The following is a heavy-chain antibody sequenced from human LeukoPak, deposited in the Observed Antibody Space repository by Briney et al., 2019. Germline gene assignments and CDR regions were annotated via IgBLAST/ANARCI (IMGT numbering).Heavy chain of an antibody. CDR1: GGSISSHY. D-gene: IGHD2-2*01. CDR3: ARMSQLHHRESFDY. J-gene: IGHJ4*02. CDR2: IYYSGST. Sequence: SETLSLTCTVSGGSISSHYWSWIRQPPGKGLEWIGYIYYSGSTNYNPSLKSRVTISVDTSKNQFSLKLSSVTAADTAVYYCARMSQLHHRESFDYWGQGTLFTVSS. V-gene: IGHV4-59*11.